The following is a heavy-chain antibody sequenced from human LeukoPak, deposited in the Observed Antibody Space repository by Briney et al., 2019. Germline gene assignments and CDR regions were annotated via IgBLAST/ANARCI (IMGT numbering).Heavy chain of an antibody. CDR3: AKAGTIFGVVNPFYFYYIDV. D-gene: IGHD3-3*01. V-gene: IGHV3-23*01. Sequence: GGSLRLSWAVSGFTFSSYDMSWVRQAPGKGLEWVSVISGSGGTTYYADSVKGRFTISRDNSKNTLSLQMNSLRAEDTAVYYCAKAGTIFGVVNPFYFYYIDVWGKGTTVTVSS. J-gene: IGHJ6*03. CDR1: GFTFSSYD. CDR2: ISGSGGTT.